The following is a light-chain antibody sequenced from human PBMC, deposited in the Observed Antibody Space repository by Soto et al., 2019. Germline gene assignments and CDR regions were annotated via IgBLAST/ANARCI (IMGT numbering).Light chain of an antibody. J-gene: IGKJ1*01. V-gene: IGKV3-15*01. Sequence: EIVMTQSPATLSVSPGERATLSCRASQSVRSTLAWYQQKPGQAPRLLIYGASTRATDIPARFTGSGSGTEFTLTIGSLQSEDFAVYYCQQYVSWPLKFGQVTKVDIK. CDR1: QSVRST. CDR2: GAS. CDR3: QQYVSWPLK.